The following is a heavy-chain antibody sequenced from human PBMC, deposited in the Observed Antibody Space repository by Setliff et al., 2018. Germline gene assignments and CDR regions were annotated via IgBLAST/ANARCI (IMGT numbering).Heavy chain of an antibody. CDR2: ISGSGGST. CDR3: AKDRGSSGWYPYFDY. CDR1: GFTFSSYA. J-gene: IGHJ4*02. Sequence: PGGSLRLPCAASGFTFSSYAMSWVRQAPGKGLEWVSAISGSGGSTYYAGSVKGRFTISRDNSKNTLYLQMNSLRAEDTAVYYCAKDRGSSGWYPYFDYWGQGTLVTVSS. D-gene: IGHD6-19*01. V-gene: IGHV3-23*01.